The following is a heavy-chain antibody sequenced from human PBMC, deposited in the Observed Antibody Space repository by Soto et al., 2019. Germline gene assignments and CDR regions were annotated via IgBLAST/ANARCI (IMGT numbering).Heavy chain of an antibody. CDR3: AKESAQLGLDY. Sequence: QVQLVESGGGVVQPGRSLRLSCAASGFTFSNFAIHWVRQAPGKGLEWVALILYDGSDKYYADSVKGRFTISRDNSKNTLYLQMNSLRAEDTAVYYCAKESAQLGLDYWGQGTLVTVSS. V-gene: IGHV3-30*18. CDR2: ILYDGSDK. D-gene: IGHD3-16*01. CDR1: GFTFSNFA. J-gene: IGHJ4*02.